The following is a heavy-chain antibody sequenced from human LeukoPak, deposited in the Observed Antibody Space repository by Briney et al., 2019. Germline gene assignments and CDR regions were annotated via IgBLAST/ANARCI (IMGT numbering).Heavy chain of an antibody. CDR2: INQEGST. D-gene: IGHD3-22*01. CDR3: ASLGETYHYERSGYYYSDY. Sequence: SETLSLTCAVYGGSFSGYSWTWIRQPPGKGLEWIGEINQEGSTNYNPSLKSRVTIPVDTAKNQFSLKLSSVTAADTAVYYCASLGETYHYERSGYYYSDYWGQGTLVT. CDR1: GGSFSGYS. J-gene: IGHJ4*02. V-gene: IGHV4-34*01.